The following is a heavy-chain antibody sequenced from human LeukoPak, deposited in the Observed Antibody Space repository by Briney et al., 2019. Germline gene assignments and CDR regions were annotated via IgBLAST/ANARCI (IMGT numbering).Heavy chain of an antibody. CDR1: GYTFTGYY. Sequence: ASVKVSCKASGYTFTGYYIHWVRQAPGQGPEWMGVISPSGGSTTYAQKFQGRVTLTRDMSTSTDYLELSSLRSEDTAVYYCARDNSVRGEAWWFNPWGQGTLVTVSS. J-gene: IGHJ5*02. V-gene: IGHV1-46*01. D-gene: IGHD2-21*01. CDR2: ISPSGGST. CDR3: ARDNSVRGEAWWFNP.